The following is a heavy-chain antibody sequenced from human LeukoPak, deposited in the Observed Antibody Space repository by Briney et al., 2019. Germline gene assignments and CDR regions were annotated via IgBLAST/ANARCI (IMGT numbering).Heavy chain of an antibody. D-gene: IGHD3-3*01. Sequence: GGSLRLSCAASGFTFSNAWMSWVRQAPGKGLEWVGRIKSKTDGGTTDYAAPVKGRFTISRVDSKNTLYLQMNSLKTEDAAVYYCTTDPPITIFGVVTRPFDYWGQGTLVTVSS. CDR2: IKSKTDGGTT. CDR3: TTDPPITIFGVVTRPFDY. CDR1: GFTFSNAW. V-gene: IGHV3-15*01. J-gene: IGHJ4*02.